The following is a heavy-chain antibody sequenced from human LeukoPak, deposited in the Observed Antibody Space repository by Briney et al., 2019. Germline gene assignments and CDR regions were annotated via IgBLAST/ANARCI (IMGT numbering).Heavy chain of an antibody. J-gene: IGHJ4*02. CDR2: IWYDGSNK. Sequence: PGGSLRLSCAASGFAFSTYAMHWVRQAPGKGLEWVAVIWYDGSNKYYADSVKGRFTISRDNSKNTLYLQMNSLRAEDTAVYYCARGAYNWNYVVDYWGQGTLVTVSS. D-gene: IGHD1-7*01. V-gene: IGHV3-33*08. CDR3: ARGAYNWNYVVDY. CDR1: GFAFSTYA.